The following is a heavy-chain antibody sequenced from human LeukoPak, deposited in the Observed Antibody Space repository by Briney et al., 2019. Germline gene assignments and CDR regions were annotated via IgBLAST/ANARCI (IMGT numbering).Heavy chain of an antibody. CDR2: INHSGST. CDR1: GGSFSGCY. J-gene: IGHJ4*02. CDR3: ARASRNKIDY. Sequence: PSETLSLTCAVYGGSFSGCYWSWIRQPPGKGLEWIGEINHSGSTNYNPSLKSRVTISVDTSKNQFSLKLSSVTAADTAVYYCARASRNKIDYWGQGTLVTVSS. V-gene: IGHV4-34*01. D-gene: IGHD1-14*01.